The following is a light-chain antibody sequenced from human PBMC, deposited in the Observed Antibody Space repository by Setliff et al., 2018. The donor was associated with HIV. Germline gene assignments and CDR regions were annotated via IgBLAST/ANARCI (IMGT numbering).Light chain of an antibody. CDR3: SSYAGTDTFDV. Sequence: QSVLTQPPSASGSPGQSVTISCTGTSSDVGGYKYVSWYQQRPGKAPKLIIFEVNKRPSGVPDRFSGSKSGNTASLTVSGLQAEDEADYYCSSYAGTDTFDVFGTGTKV. V-gene: IGLV2-8*01. CDR2: EVN. CDR1: SSDVGGYKY. J-gene: IGLJ1*01.